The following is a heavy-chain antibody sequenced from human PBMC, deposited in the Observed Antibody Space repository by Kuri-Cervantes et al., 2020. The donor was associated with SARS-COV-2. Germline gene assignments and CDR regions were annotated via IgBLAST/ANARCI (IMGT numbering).Heavy chain of an antibody. Sequence: ASVKVSCKASGYTFTGYYMHWVRQAPGQGLKWMGWINPNSGGTNYAQKFQGWVTMTRDTSISTVYMELSRLRSDDTAVYYCARGMVRGLIQSYYYGMDVWGQGTTVTVSS. CDR1: GYTFTGYY. J-gene: IGHJ6*02. D-gene: IGHD3-10*01. CDR2: INPNSGGT. V-gene: IGHV1-2*04. CDR3: ARGMVRGLIQSYYYGMDV.